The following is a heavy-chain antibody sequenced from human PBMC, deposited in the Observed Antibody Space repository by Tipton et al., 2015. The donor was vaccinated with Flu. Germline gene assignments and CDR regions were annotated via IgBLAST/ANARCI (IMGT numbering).Heavy chain of an antibody. V-gene: IGHV4-59*08. Sequence: TLSLTCTVSGDSISSYYWSWIRQPPGKGLEWIGYFHYSGSTNYSPSLKSRVTISVDTSKNHLSLKLSSVTAADTAVYYCARHSRPSSWDFDYWGQGSLVTVSS. D-gene: IGHD6-13*01. CDR3: ARHSRPSSWDFDY. CDR2: FHYSGST. CDR1: GDSISSYY. J-gene: IGHJ4*02.